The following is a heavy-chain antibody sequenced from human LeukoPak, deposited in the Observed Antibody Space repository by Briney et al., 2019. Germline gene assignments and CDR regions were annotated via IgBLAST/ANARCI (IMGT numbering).Heavy chain of an antibody. CDR3: AKIGTVDY. V-gene: IGHV3-30*18. J-gene: IGHJ4*02. D-gene: IGHD1-1*01. CDR1: GFTFSSYG. CDR2: ISYDGSNK. Sequence: GGSLRLSCAASGFTFSSYGMHWVRQAPGKGLEWVAVISYDGSNKYYADSVKGRFTISRDNSKNTLYLQMNSLRAEDTAVYYCAKIGTVDYWAREPWSPSPQ.